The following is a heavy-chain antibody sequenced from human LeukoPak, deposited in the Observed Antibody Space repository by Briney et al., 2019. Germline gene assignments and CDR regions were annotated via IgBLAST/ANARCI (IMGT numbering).Heavy chain of an antibody. CDR2: INPSGGST. V-gene: IGHV1-46*01. CDR3: ARAVAGNDAFDI. D-gene: IGHD6-19*01. J-gene: IGHJ3*02. CDR1: GYTFTSYY. Sequence: ASVKVSCKASGYTFTSYYMHWVRQAPGQGLEWMGIINPSGGSTSYAQKFQGRVTMTRDTSTSTVYMELSSLRPEDTAVYYCARAVAGNDAFDIWGQGTMVTVSS.